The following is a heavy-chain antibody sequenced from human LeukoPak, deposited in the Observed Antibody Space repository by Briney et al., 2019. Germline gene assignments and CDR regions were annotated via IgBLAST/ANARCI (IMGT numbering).Heavy chain of an antibody. Sequence: GASVKVSCKASGGTFSSYAISWVRQAPGQGLEWMGRIIPILGIANYAQKFQGRVTITADKSTSTAYMELSSLRSDDTAVYYCARFSTRGWHFDYWGQGTLVTVSS. D-gene: IGHD6-19*01. J-gene: IGHJ4*02. CDR3: ARFSTRGWHFDY. CDR2: IIPILGIA. CDR1: GGTFSSYA. V-gene: IGHV1-69*04.